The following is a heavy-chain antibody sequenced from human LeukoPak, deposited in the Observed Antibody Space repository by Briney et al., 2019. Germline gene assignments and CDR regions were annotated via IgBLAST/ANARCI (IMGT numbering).Heavy chain of an antibody. J-gene: IGHJ4*02. CDR2: ISSSSSYI. V-gene: IGHV3-21*01. CDR1: GFTFSSYS. Sequence: GGSLRLSCAASGFTFSSYSMNWVRQAPGKGLEWVSSISSSSSYIYYADSVKGRFTISRDNAKNSLYLQMNGLRAEDTAVYYCARDPGVEPYYDSSGYIAPDYWGQGTLVTVSS. D-gene: IGHD3-22*01. CDR3: ARDPGVEPYYDSSGYIAPDY.